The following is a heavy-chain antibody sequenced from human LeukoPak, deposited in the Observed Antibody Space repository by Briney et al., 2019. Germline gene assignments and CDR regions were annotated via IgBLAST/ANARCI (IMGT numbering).Heavy chain of an antibody. J-gene: IGHJ4*02. Sequence: GGSLRLSCAASGFTLSSYAMSWVRQAPGKGLEWVSAISGSGGSTYYADSVKGRFTISRDNSKNTLYLQMNSLRAEDTAVYYCASVRYFDWQLDYWGQGTLVTVSS. D-gene: IGHD3-9*01. CDR1: GFTLSSYA. CDR2: ISGSGGST. V-gene: IGHV3-23*01. CDR3: ASVRYFDWQLDY.